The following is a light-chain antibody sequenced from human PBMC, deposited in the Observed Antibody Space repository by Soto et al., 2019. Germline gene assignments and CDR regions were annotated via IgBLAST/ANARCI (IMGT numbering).Light chain of an antibody. CDR2: AAS. V-gene: IGKV1-39*01. CDR1: QSISSY. CDR3: QQSYSTPL. Sequence: DIQMTQSPSSLSASVGDRVTITCRASQSISSYLNWYQQKPGKAPKLLIYAASSLQSGVPSRFSGSGSETDFTLTISSLQPEDFATYYCQQSYSTPLFGPGTKVDIK. J-gene: IGKJ3*01.